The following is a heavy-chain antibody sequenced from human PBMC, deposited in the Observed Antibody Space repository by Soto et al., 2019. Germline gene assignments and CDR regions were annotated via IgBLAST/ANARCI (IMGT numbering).Heavy chain of an antibody. Sequence: ASVKVSCKVSGYTFSTHAMHWVRQAPGQSLEWMGWINGGTGETKHAHRFQGRVTITRDTSASTAYMELSSLRSDDTAVYYCASGEGGEENYYYYGLDFWGQGTTVTVSS. J-gene: IGHJ6*02. CDR3: ASGEGGEENYYYYGLDF. D-gene: IGHD3-10*01. CDR1: GYTFSTHA. V-gene: IGHV1-3*01. CDR2: INGGTGET.